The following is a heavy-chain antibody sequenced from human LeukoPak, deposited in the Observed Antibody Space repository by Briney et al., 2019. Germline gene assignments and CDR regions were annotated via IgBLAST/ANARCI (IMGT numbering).Heavy chain of an antibody. CDR2: IYTSGST. CDR1: GGSINSYY. J-gene: IGHJ3*02. D-gene: IGHD3-10*01. V-gene: IGHV4-4*07. CDR3: ARDHGGITMVRGVIKDDAFDI. Sequence: SETLSLTCTVSGGSINSYYWSWIRQPAGKGLEWIGRIYTSGSTNYNPSLKSRVTMSVDTSKNQFSLKLSSVTAADTAVYYCARDHGGITMVRGVIKDDAFDIWGQGTMVTVSS.